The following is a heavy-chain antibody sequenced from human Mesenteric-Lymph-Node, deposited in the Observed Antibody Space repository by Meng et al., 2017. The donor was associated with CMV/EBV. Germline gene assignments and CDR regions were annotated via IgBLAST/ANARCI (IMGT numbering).Heavy chain of an antibody. CDR2: FSYIGST. Sequence: ESLKISCAASGFTFSSYSMNWVRQAPGKGLEWIGSFSYIGSTYSNPSLKSRVTISVDTSKNQFSLKLSSVTAADTAVYYCTTFHYWGQGTLVTVSS. CDR1: GFTFSSYS. J-gene: IGHJ4*02. CDR3: TTFHY. D-gene: IGHD4-17*01. V-gene: IGHV4-59*05.